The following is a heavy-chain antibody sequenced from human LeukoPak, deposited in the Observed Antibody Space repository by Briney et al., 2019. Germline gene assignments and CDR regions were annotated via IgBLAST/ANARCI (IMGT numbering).Heavy chain of an antibody. CDR2: INPNAGDT. CDR1: GYTFTDSY. V-gene: IGHV1-2*02. CDR3: TREGRVGVPFDY. D-gene: IGHD2-15*01. J-gene: IGHJ4*02. Sequence: ASVKVSCKTSGYTFTDSYMHWVRQAPGQGREWIGWINPNAGDTTYAQGFHGRVTMTRDTSISTVYMDLNSLKLDDTAVYYCTREGRVGVPFDYWGQGTLVTVSS.